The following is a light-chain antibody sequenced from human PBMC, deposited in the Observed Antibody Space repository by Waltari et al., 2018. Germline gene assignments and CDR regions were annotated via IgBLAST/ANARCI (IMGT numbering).Light chain of an antibody. V-gene: IGKV1-39*01. CDR1: QSISSH. CDR2: AAA. Sequence: DIQMAPSPSSLSASVGGRIAITCRASQSISSHLNWYQHKSVKAPKLLIYAAASLQSGVPSRFSGSGSGTYFTLTISSLQPEDCATYYCQQSYSAPHVGPGTKVDIK. CDR3: QQSYSAPH. J-gene: IGKJ3*01.